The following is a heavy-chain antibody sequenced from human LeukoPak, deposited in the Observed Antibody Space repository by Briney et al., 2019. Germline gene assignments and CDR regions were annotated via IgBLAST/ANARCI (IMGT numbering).Heavy chain of an antibody. CDR1: GFIFSDHY. J-gene: IGHJ4*02. CDR2: ISYDAESS. CDR3: ARDLDPDSSGWYVGVFDY. V-gene: IGHV3-30*03. Sequence: GGSLRLSCEASGFIFSDHYMSWVRQIPGKGLEWVAVISYDAESSYHVDSVKGRFTISRDNSKNTLYLQMNSLRAEDTAVYYCARDLDPDSSGWYVGVFDYWGQGTLVNVSS. D-gene: IGHD6-19*01.